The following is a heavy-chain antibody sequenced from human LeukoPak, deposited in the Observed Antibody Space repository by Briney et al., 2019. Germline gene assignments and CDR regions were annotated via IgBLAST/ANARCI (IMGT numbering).Heavy chain of an antibody. V-gene: IGHV4-39*07. CDR3: ARDVLR. CDR2: MSNSGST. CDR1: GGSISSSSSYY. Sequence: SETLSLTCTVSGGSISSSSSYYWGWIRQPPGKGLEWIGTMSNSGSTYYNPSLKSRVTMSVDTSRNQFSLKVNSVTAADTAVYYCARDVLRWGQGTLVTVSS. J-gene: IGHJ4*02.